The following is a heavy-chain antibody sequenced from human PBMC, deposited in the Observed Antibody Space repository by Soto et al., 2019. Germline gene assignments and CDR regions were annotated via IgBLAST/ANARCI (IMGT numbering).Heavy chain of an antibody. J-gene: IGHJ6*04. Sequence: GGSLRLSCAASGFTVRSNYMSWVLQAPGKGLEWVTVIYSGGSTYYADSVKGRFTISRDNSRNTLCLQMSSLRAEEPARHHCARARAYYYGMDVGRKGTTVTVSS. CDR1: GFTVRSNY. CDR3: ARARAYYYGMDV. V-gene: IGHV3-53*01. CDR2: IYSGGST.